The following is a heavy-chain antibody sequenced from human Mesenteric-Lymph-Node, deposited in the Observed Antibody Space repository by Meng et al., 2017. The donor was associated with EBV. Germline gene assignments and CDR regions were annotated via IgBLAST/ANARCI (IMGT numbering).Heavy chain of an antibody. Sequence: QVQLGQSGAEVMKPGASVKVSCKASGYMFTAYYMHWVRQAPGQGLEWMGRINPNSGGTDYAQKFQGRVTMTRDTSIRTTYMDLSNLRSDDTAVYYCTRGGATVGTDNWFDPWGQGTLVTVSS. V-gene: IGHV1-2*06. D-gene: IGHD6-13*01. CDR3: TRGGATVGTDNWFDP. J-gene: IGHJ5*02. CDR1: GYMFTAYY. CDR2: INPNSGGT.